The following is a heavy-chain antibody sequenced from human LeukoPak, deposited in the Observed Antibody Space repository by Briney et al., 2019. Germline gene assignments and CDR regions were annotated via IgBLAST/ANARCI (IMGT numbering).Heavy chain of an antibody. CDR3: GRHQTMYYGMDV. CDR2: IFYSGST. J-gene: IGHJ6*02. D-gene: IGHD4/OR15-4a*01. V-gene: IGHV4-39*01. CDR1: GGAISSSSYY. Sequence: SETLSLTCTVSGGAISSSSYYWGWIRQPPGKGLEWIGSIFYSGSTYYNPSLKSRVTISVDTSKNQFSLKLSSVTAADTAVYYCGRHQTMYYGMDVWGQWTTVTVSS.